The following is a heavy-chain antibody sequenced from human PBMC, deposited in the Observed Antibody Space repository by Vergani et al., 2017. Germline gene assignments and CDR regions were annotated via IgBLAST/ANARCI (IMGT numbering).Heavy chain of an antibody. D-gene: IGHD3-10*01. CDR3: AKDRSGDSGSDAFDI. J-gene: IGHJ3*02. CDR1: GFTFDDYA. CDR2: INWNSDSI. Sequence: EVQLVESGGGLVQPGRSLRLSCAASGFTFDDYAMHWVRQAPGKGLEWVSGINWNSDSIAYADSVKGRFTISRDNAKNSLYLQMNSLRAEDTALYYCAKDRSGDSGSDAFDIWGQGTMVTVSS. V-gene: IGHV3-9*01.